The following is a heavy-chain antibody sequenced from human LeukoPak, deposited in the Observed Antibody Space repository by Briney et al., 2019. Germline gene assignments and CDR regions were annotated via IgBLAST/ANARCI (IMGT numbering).Heavy chain of an antibody. Sequence: SETLSLTCTVSGGSISTSNYYWGWIRQPPGKGLEWIGNIFYSGSTYYSPSLRSRVTISLDTSRNQFSLKLNSVTAADTAVYYCARDAPRYSSSWYVGYWGQGTLVTVSS. CDR2: IFYSGST. V-gene: IGHV4-39*07. J-gene: IGHJ4*02. CDR3: ARDAPRYSSSWYVGY. D-gene: IGHD6-13*01. CDR1: GGSISTSNYY.